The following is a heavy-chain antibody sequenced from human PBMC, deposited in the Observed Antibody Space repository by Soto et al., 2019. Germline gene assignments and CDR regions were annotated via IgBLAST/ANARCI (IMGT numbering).Heavy chain of an antibody. J-gene: IGHJ2*01. D-gene: IGHD6-6*01. CDR3: ARDNFVASSSSGLRGSSYFDL. CDR2: IYYSGST. Sequence: QVQLQESGPGLVKPSQTLSLTCTVSGGSISSGDYYWSWIRQPPGKGLEWIGYIYYSGSTYYNPSLRSLVTISVDTSKNQFSLKLSSVTAADTAVYYCARDNFVASSSSGLRGSSYFDLWGRGTLVTVSS. CDR1: GGSISSGDYY. V-gene: IGHV4-30-4*01.